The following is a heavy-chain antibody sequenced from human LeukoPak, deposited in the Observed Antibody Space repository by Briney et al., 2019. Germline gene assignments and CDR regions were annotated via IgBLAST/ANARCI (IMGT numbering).Heavy chain of an antibody. V-gene: IGHV3-30-3*01. CDR1: GFTFSSYA. Sequence: GGSLRLSCAASGFTFSSYAMHWVRQAPGKGLEWVAVISYDGSNKYYADSVKGRFTISRDNSKNTLYLQMNSLRAEDTAVYYCARASITMVRGVITEAYYFDYWGQGTLVTVSS. J-gene: IGHJ4*02. CDR2: ISYDGSNK. D-gene: IGHD3-10*01. CDR3: ARASITMVRGVITEAYYFDY.